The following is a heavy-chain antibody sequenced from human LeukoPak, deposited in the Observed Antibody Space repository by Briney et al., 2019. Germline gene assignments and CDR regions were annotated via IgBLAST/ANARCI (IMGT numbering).Heavy chain of an antibody. J-gene: IGHJ3*02. V-gene: IGHV4-39*01. CDR3: ARPGSSGWTSGAFDI. D-gene: IGHD6-19*01. CDR2: IYYSGST. CDR1: GGSISSRSYY. Sequence: SETLSLTCTVSGGSISSRSYYWGWIRQPPGKGLEWIGSIYYSGSTYYNPSLKSRVTISVDTSKNQFSLKLSSVTAADTAVYYCARPGSSGWTSGAFDIWGQGTMVTVSS.